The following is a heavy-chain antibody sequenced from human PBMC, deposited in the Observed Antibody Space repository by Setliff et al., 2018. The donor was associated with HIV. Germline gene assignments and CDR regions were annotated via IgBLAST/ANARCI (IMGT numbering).Heavy chain of an antibody. J-gene: IGHJ3*02. CDR1: GGSISSGPSY. V-gene: IGHV4-31*03. Sequence: SETLSLTCTVSGGSISSGPSYWSWIRQYPGKGLEWIGYIYYSGSTYYNPSLESRVTISADTSKNQFSLRLSSVTAADTAVYYCARERGSGSLDAFDIWGHGTMVTVSS. D-gene: IGHD3-10*01. CDR3: ARERGSGSLDAFDI. CDR2: IYYSGST.